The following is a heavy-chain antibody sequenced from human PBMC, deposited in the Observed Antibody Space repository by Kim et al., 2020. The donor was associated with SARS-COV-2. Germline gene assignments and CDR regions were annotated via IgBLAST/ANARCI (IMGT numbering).Heavy chain of an antibody. J-gene: IGHJ6*02. D-gene: IGHD6-13*01. CDR2: IYYSGST. Sequence: SETLSLTCTVSGGSISSSSYYWGWIRQPPGKGLEWIGSIYYSGSTYYNPSLKSRVTISVDTSKNQFSLKLSSVTAADTAVYYCARPRAGMGYSGFYYYYGMDVWGQGTTVTVSS. V-gene: IGHV4-39*01. CDR1: GGSISSSSYY. CDR3: ARPRAGMGYSGFYYYYGMDV.